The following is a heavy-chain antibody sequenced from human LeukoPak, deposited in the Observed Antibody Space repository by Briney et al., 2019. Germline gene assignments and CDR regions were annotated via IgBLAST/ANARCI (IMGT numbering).Heavy chain of an antibody. Sequence: GESLQISCKGSGYSFTSYWIGWVRQMPGKGLEWMRIIYPGDSDTRYSPSFQGQVTISADKSISTAYLQWSSLKASDTAMYYCARQGRERVVPAAVIDYWGQGTLVTVSS. CDR1: GYSFTSYW. V-gene: IGHV5-51*01. CDR3: ARQGRERVVPAAVIDY. J-gene: IGHJ4*02. CDR2: IYPGDSDT. D-gene: IGHD2-2*01.